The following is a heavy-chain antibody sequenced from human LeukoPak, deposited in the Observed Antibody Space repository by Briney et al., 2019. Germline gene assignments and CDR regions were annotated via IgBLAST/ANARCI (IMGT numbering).Heavy chain of an antibody. CDR2: ISSSGSTI. J-gene: IGHJ4*02. D-gene: IGHD2-15*01. Sequence: GGSLRLSCAASGFTFSNAWMSWIRQAPGKGLEWVSYISSSGSTIYYADSVKGRFTISRDNSKNTLYLQMNSLRAEDTAVYYCARGVGRRYFDYWGQGTLVTVSS. CDR3: ARGVGRRYFDY. CDR1: GFTFSNAW. V-gene: IGHV3-11*04.